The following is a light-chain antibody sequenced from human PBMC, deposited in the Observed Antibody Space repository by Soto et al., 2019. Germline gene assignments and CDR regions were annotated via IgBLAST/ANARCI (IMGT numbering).Light chain of an antibody. CDR3: QQYGSSHWT. V-gene: IGKV3-20*01. Sequence: EIVLTQSPGTLSLSPGERATLSCRASQSVSSSYLAWYQQKPGQAPRLLIYRASSRATGVPDRFSGSGSGTDFTLTISRLEPEDFAVYYCQQYGSSHWTFGQGTKMEIK. CDR1: QSVSSSY. J-gene: IGKJ1*01. CDR2: RAS.